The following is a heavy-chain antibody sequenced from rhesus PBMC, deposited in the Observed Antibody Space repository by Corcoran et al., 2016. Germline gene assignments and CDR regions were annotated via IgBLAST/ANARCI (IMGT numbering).Heavy chain of an antibody. V-gene: IGHV4-80*01. CDR1: GASISSYW. J-gene: IGHJ4*01. CDR2: INGNPGST. Sequence: QVQLQESGPGLVKPSETLSLTCTVAGASISSYWWTWIRQPPGKGLEWIGEINGNPGSTHDKPCLKSRVNISRDTSKNHFSLRLNAVTAADTAVYYCAMGEYRGKYGAFDSWGQGVVVTVSS. D-gene: IGHD1-44*01. CDR3: AMGEYRGKYGAFDS.